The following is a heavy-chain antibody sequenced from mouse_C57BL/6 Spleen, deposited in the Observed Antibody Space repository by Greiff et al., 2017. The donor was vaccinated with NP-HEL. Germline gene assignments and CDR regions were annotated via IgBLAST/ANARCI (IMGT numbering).Heavy chain of an antibody. Sequence: VQLQQPGAELVMPGASVKLSCKASGYTFTSYWMHWVKQRPGQGLEWIGEIDPSDSYTNYNQKFKGKSTLTVDKSSSTAYMQLSSLTSEDSAVYYCARRHDYWCFDVWGTGTTVTVSS. CDR3: ARRHDYWCFDV. V-gene: IGHV1-69*01. D-gene: IGHD2-3*01. CDR1: GYTFTSYW. CDR2: IDPSDSYT. J-gene: IGHJ1*03.